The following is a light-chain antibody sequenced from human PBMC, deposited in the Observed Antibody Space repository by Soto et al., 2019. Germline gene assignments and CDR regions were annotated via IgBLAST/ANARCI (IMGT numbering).Light chain of an antibody. CDR3: CSFAGCYTYV. J-gene: IGLJ1*01. CDR1: SSAVGRYDY. CDR2: DVS. V-gene: IGLV2-11*01. Sequence: QSVLTQPRSVSGSPGQSVTISCTGTSSAVGRYDYVSWYQQHPGKAPKLIIYDVSERPSGVPDRFSGSKFGNTASLTISGLQAEDEADYSCCSFAGCYTYVFGTGTKVTVL.